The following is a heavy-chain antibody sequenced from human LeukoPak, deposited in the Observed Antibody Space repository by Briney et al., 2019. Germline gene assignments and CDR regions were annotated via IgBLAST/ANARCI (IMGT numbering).Heavy chain of an antibody. CDR3: ARASIAAAGSYYFDY. V-gene: IGHV3-53*01. J-gene: IGHJ4*02. CDR1: GFTFSDYY. Sequence: PGGSLRLSCAASGFTFSDYYMSWVRQAPGKGLEWVSVIYSGGSTYYADSVKGRFTISRDNSKNTLYLQMNSLRAEDMAVYYCARASIAAAGSYYFDYWGQGTLITVSS. D-gene: IGHD6-13*01. CDR2: IYSGGST.